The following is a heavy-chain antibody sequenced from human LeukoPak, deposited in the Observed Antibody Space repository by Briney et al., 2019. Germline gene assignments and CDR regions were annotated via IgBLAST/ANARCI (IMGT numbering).Heavy chain of an antibody. CDR3: ARGRYGWLPFDY. V-gene: IGHV4-30-2*01. D-gene: IGHD3-16*01. J-gene: IGHJ4*02. CDR1: GGSISSGGYY. Sequence: SETLSLTCTVSGGSISSGGYYWSWIRQPPGKGLEWIGYIYHSGSTYYNPSLKSRVTISVDRSKNQFSLKLSSVTAADTAVYYCARGRYGWLPFDYWGQGTLVTVSS. CDR2: IYHSGST.